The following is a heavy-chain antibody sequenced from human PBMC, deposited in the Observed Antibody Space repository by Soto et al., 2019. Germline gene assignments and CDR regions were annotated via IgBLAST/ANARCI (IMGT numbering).Heavy chain of an antibody. CDR3: ASPASIAAKHDYYYYYYVDV. V-gene: IGHV3-48*01. CDR2: ISSSSSTI. J-gene: IGHJ6*03. Sequence: GGSLRLSCAASGFTFSSYSMNWVRQAPGKGLEWVSYISSSSSTIYYADSVKGRFTISRDNAKNSLYLQMNSLRAEDTAVYYCASPASIAAKHDYYYYYYVDVWGKGTTVTVSS. D-gene: IGHD6-6*01. CDR1: GFTFSSYS.